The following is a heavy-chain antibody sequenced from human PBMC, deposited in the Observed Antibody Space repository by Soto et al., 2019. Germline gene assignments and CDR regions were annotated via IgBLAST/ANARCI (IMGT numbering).Heavy chain of an antibody. J-gene: IGHJ6*03. V-gene: IGHV4-39*01. D-gene: IGHD2-2*01. CDR3: ASQPRSTSYYYYYYYYMDV. CDR1: GGSISSSSYY. CDR2: IYYSGST. Sequence: SETLSLTCTVSGGSISSSSYYWGWIRQPPGKGLEWIGSIYYSGSTYYNPSLKSRVTISVDTSKNQFSLKLSSVTAADTAVYYCASQPRSTSYYYYYYYYMDVWGKGTTVTVSS.